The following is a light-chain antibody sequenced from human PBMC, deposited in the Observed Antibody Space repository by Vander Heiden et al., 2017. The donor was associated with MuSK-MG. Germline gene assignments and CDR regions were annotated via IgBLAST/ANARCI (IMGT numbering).Light chain of an antibody. J-gene: IGKJ4*01. V-gene: IGKV3-11*01. CDR2: DAS. Sequence: EIVLTQSPATLSSSPGERATLSCRASQSVSSYLAWYQQKPGQAPRLLIYDASNRATGIPARFSGSGSGTDFTLTISSLEPEDFAVYYCQQRSNWPPGKLTFGGGTKVEIK. CDR3: QQRSNWPPGKLT. CDR1: QSVSSY.